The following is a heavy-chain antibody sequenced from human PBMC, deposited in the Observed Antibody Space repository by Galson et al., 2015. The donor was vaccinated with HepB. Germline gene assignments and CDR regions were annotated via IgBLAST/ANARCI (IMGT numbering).Heavy chain of an antibody. CDR3: ATNWRPYYFDY. CDR2: INHSGST. V-gene: IGHV4-34*01. Sequence: ETLSLTCAVYGGSFSGYYWSWIRQPPGKGLEWIGEINHSGSTNYNPSLKSRVTISVDTSKNQFSLKLSSVTAADTAVYYCATNWRPYYFDYWGQGTLVTVSS. J-gene: IGHJ4*02. CDR1: GGSFSGYY. D-gene: IGHD1-20*01.